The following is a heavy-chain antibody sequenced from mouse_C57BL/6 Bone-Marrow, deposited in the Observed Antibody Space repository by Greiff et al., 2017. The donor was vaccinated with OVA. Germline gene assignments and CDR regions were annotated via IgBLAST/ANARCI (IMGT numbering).Heavy chain of an antibody. CDR2: IHPNSGST. D-gene: IGHD1-1*01. Sequence: QVQLQQPGTELVKPGASVKLSCKASGYTFTSYWMHWVKQRPGQGLEWIGMIHPNSGSTNYNEKFKSKATLTVDKSSSTAYMQLSSLTSEDSAVYYCARSPSYYYGSSYAYFDVWGTGTTVTVSS. J-gene: IGHJ1*03. V-gene: IGHV1-64*01. CDR1: GYTFTSYW. CDR3: ARSPSYYYGSSYAYFDV.